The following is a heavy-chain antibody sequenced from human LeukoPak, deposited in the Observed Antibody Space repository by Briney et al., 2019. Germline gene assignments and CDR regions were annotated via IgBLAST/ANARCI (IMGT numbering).Heavy chain of an antibody. D-gene: IGHD5-18*01. V-gene: IGHV3-30*18. J-gene: IGHJ4*02. Sequence: GGSLRLSCAASGFTFSSYGMHWGRQAPGKGLGWGAVISYDGSNKYYADSVKGRFTISRDNSKNTLYLQMNSLRAEDTAVYYCAKTVGYSYGPSDYWGQGTLVTVSS. CDR3: AKTVGYSYGPSDY. CDR1: GFTFSSYG. CDR2: ISYDGSNK.